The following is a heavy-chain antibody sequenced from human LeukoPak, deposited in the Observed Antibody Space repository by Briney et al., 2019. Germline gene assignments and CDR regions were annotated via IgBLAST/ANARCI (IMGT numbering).Heavy chain of an antibody. D-gene: IGHD1-26*01. CDR3: ARRPRYSGSVARYYYMDV. CDR2: INHSGST. CDR1: GGSFRGYY. Sequence: SETLSLTCAVYGGSFRGYYWSWIRQPPGKGLEWIGEINHSGSTNYNPSLKGRVTISVDTSKNQFSLKLSSVTAADTAVYYCARRPRYSGSVARYYYMDVWGKGTTVTISS. J-gene: IGHJ6*03. V-gene: IGHV4-34*01.